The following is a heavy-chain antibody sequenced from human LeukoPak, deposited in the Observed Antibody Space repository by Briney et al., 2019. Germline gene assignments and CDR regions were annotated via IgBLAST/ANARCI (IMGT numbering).Heavy chain of an antibody. J-gene: IGHJ4*01. CDR3: SRAKTPFQAPTGTAVMGFAY. CDR2: IRYGGINK. CDR1: GFTFSTYG. Sequence: PGGSLRLSCAASGFTFSTYGMHWVRQAPGKGLEWVSFIRYGGINKYYADSVKGRFTISRDNAKSTLYPQMTSLRAEDTAVDYCSRAKTPFQAPTGTAVMGFAYWGHGPLVTV. D-gene: IGHD6-13*01. V-gene: IGHV3-30*02.